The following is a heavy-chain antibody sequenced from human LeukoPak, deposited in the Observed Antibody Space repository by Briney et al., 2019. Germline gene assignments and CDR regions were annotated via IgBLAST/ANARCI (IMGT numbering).Heavy chain of an antibody. CDR3: ARSLPSTTVRGVSFDL. D-gene: IGHD4-11*01. Sequence: SETLSLTCTVSGGSISSSSYYWGWNRHPPGMGLDWSGIIFYSGGTYSNPSLKSRVTIFIDTSETQFSRRLGSVTATDTAVYYCARSLPSTTVRGVSFDLWGRGTLVTVSS. V-gene: IGHV4-39*01. CDR1: GGSISSSSYY. CDR2: IFYSGGT. J-gene: IGHJ2*01.